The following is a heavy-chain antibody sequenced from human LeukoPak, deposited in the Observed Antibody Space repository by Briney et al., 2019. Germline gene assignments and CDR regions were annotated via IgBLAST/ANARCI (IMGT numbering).Heavy chain of an antibody. CDR1: GGSISSGDYY. CDR2: IYYSGST. CDR3: ASGGGSGSSDPRVYYYYGMDV. D-gene: IGHD3-10*01. Sequence: SQTLSLTCTVSGGSISSGDYYWRWIRQPPGKGLEWIGYIYYSGSTYYNPSLKSRVTISVDTSKNQFSLKLSSVTAADTAVYYCASGGGSGSSDPRVYYYYGMDVWGKGTTVTVSS. V-gene: IGHV4-30-4*01. J-gene: IGHJ6*04.